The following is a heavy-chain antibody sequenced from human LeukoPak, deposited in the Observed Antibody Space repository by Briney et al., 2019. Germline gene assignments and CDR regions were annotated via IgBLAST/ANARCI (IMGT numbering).Heavy chain of an antibody. Sequence: PSETLSLTCSVYGWSCCGYNWSWNRQPPGKGLEWIGEINHSGSTNYNPSLKSRVTISVDTSKNQFSLKLSSVTAADTAVYYCAKRKVMVYAGYYYYYYMDVWGKGTTVTVSS. D-gene: IGHD2-8*01. V-gene: IGHV4-34*01. CDR3: AKRKVMVYAGYYYYYYMDV. CDR2: INHSGST. J-gene: IGHJ6*03. CDR1: GWSCCGYN.